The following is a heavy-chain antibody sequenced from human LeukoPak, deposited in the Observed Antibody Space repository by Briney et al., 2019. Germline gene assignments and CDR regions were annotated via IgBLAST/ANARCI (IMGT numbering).Heavy chain of an antibody. Sequence: GASVKVSCKASGGTFSSYAISWVRQAPGQGLEWMGGIIPIFGTANYAQKFQGRVTITADKSTSTAYMGLSSLRSEDTAVYYCARAGKAAAVYWDRWFDPWGQGTLVTVSS. J-gene: IGHJ5*02. CDR1: GGTFSSYA. CDR3: ARAGKAAAVYWDRWFDP. D-gene: IGHD6-13*01. CDR2: IIPIFGTA. V-gene: IGHV1-69*06.